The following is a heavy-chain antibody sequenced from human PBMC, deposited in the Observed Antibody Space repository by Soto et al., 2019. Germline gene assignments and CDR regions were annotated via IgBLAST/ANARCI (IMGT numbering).Heavy chain of an antibody. CDR1: GYTLTELS. Sequence: ASVKVSCKVSGYTLTELSMHWVRQAPGKGLEWMGGFDPEDGETIYAQKFQGRVTMAEDTSTDTAYMELSSLRSEDTAVSYCATVPTPSLDFDYWGQGTLVTVSS. CDR2: FDPEDGET. V-gene: IGHV1-24*01. CDR3: ATVPTPSLDFDY. D-gene: IGHD1-1*01. J-gene: IGHJ4*02.